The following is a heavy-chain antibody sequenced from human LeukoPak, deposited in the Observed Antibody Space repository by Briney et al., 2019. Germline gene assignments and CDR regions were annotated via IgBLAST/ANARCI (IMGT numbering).Heavy chain of an antibody. CDR3: ARESAYCSGGSCPFKI. CDR2: IYYSGST. V-gene: IGHV4-31*03. D-gene: IGHD2-15*01. CDR1: GGSISSGGYY. Sequence: ASETLSPTCTASGGSISSGGYYWSWIRQHPGKGLEWIGYIYYSGSTYYNPSLKSRVTISVDTSKNQFSLKLSSVTAADTAVYYCARESAYCSGGSCPFKIWGQGTMVTVSS. J-gene: IGHJ3*02.